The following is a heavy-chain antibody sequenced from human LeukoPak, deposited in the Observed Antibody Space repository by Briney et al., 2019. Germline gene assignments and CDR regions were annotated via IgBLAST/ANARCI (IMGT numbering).Heavy chain of an antibody. CDR1: GGSISSSSHY. V-gene: IGHV4-39*07. J-gene: IGHJ4*02. D-gene: IGHD3-22*01. CDR3: ARTTHYDSSGPYY. CDR2: IFYSGST. Sequence: NSSETLSLTCTVSGGSISSSSHYWGWIRQSPGKGLEWIGSIFYSGSTFYNPSLKSRVTILVDTSKNEFSLKLSSVTAADTAVYYCARTTHYDSSGPYYWGQGTLVTVSS.